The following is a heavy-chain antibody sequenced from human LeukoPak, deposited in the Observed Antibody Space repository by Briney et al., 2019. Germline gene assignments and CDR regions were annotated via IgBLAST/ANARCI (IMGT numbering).Heavy chain of an antibody. CDR3: ARSRGYYYGSGSYYYFEY. Sequence: SETLSLTCTVSGGSITSHYWSWVRQSAGKGLEWIGRIYVNEGTRYNPSLKSRVTMSADTSKNQFSLKLTSVTAADTAVYYCARSRGYYYGSGSYYYFEYWGQGILVTVSS. CDR2: IYVNEGT. CDR1: GGSITSHY. D-gene: IGHD3-10*01. V-gene: IGHV4-4*07. J-gene: IGHJ4*02.